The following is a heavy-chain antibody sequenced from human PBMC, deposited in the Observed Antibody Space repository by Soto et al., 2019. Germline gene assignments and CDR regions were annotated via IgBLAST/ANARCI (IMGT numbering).Heavy chain of an antibody. CDR3: AKDRIPGWYTDFDY. Sequence: GGSLRLSCAASGFTFSNYAMSWVRQAPGRGLEWVSAISDSGGNTNYVDSVKGRFTISRDNSKNTLYLQMNRLRAEDTAVYYCAKDRIPGWYTDFDYRGQIPLFTVSP. CDR2: ISDSGGNT. V-gene: IGHV3-23*01. CDR1: GFTFSNYA. J-gene: IGHJ4*02. D-gene: IGHD6-19*01.